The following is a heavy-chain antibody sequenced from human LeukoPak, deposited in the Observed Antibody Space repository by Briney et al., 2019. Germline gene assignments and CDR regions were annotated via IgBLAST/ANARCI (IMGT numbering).Heavy chain of an antibody. V-gene: IGHV1-69*13. D-gene: IGHD1-26*01. CDR3: ARESGSYEAYFDY. CDR1: GGTFGSYA. J-gene: IGHJ4*02. CDR2: IFPIFATA. Sequence: SVKVSCKASGGTFGSYAISWVRQAPGQGLEWMGRIFPIFATANYAQKFQGRVTITADESTSTAYMELSSLRSEDTAVYYCARESGSYEAYFDYWGQGTLVTVSS.